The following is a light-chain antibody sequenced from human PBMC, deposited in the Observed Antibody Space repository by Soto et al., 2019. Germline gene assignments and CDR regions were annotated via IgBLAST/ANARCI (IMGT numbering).Light chain of an antibody. J-gene: IGKJ1*01. CDR3: QHYNVYPWT. CDR2: DAS. V-gene: IGKV1-5*01. CDR1: QNIRSR. Sequence: DFQMTQSPSTLSASVGDRVTITCRASQNIRSRLAWFQQKPGKAPKLLIYDASSLESGVPQRFSGSGSGTEFTLSISSLQPDDFATYYCQHYNVYPWTFGQGTKVDIK.